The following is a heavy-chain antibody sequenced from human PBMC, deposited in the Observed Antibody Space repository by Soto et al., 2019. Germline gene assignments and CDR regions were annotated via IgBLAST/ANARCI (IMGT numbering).Heavy chain of an antibody. CDR1: GYAFTSYG. V-gene: IGHV1-18*04. CDR3: VRAATGSYHSAY. D-gene: IGHD3-10*01. CDR2: IAPHSGRT. Sequence: QVQLVQSGPEVKKPGASVRVSCMTSGYAFTSYGVNWVRQAPGQGLEWMGWIAPHSGRTTYLPKFQGRVTITADASTNTAYMELGSLSSDDKGIYFCVRAATGSYHSAYWGQGTVVTVSS. J-gene: IGHJ4*02.